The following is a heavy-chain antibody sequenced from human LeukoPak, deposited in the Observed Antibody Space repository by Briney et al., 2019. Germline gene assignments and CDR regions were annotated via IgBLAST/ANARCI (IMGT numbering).Heavy chain of an antibody. V-gene: IGHV4-59*01. J-gene: IGHJ4*02. CDR1: GGSISSYY. D-gene: IGHD4-23*01. CDR2: IYYSGST. CDR3: ARGRWRIDY. Sequence: SETLSLTCTVSGGSISSYYWSWIRQPPGKGLEWIGYIYYSGSTNCNPSLKSRVTISVDTSKNQFSLKLSSVTAADTAVYYGARGRWRIDYWGQGTLVTVSS.